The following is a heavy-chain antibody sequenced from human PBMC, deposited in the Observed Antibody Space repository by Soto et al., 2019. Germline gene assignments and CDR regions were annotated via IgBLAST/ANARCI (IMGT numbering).Heavy chain of an antibody. J-gene: IGHJ5*02. D-gene: IGHD1-7*01. V-gene: IGHV3-30*18. CDR2: ISYDGSNK. CDR3: AKGSSGTMPNWFDP. Sequence: GGSLRLSCAASGFTFSSYGMHWVRQAPGKGLEWVAVISYDGSNKYYADSVKGRFTISRDNSKNTLYLQMNSLRAEDTAVYYCAKGSSGTMPNWFDPWGQGTLVTVSS. CDR1: GFTFSSYG.